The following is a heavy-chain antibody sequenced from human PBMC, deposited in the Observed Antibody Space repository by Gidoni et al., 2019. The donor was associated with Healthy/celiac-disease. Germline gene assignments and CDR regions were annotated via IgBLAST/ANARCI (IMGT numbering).Heavy chain of an antibody. Sequence: EVQLLESGGGLVQPGGSLRLSCAASGFTFSRHAMSWVRQAPGKGLGWVSAISGSGGSTYYADAGKGRFTISRDNSKNTLYLQMNSLRAEDTAVYYCAKDPSGDLQPTTGAFFDYWGQGTLVTVSS. CDR1: GFTFSRHA. D-gene: IGHD1-26*01. CDR3: AKDPSGDLQPTTGAFFDY. V-gene: IGHV3-23*01. J-gene: IGHJ4*02. CDR2: ISGSGGST.